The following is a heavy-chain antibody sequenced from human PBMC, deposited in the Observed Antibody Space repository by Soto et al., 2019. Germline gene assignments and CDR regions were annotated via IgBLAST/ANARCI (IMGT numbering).Heavy chain of an antibody. J-gene: IGHJ4*02. V-gene: IGHV4-4*02. CDR2: VHHSANT. Sequence: SSETLSLTCTVSGASISSTSSGDWWSWVRQPPGKGLEWIGEVHHSANTNYNPSLKSRVTMSVDKSKNQFSLRLSSVTAADTAVYYCAKMVGATLVDYWGQGT. CDR3: AKMVGATLVDY. CDR1: GASISSTSSGDW. D-gene: IGHD1-26*01.